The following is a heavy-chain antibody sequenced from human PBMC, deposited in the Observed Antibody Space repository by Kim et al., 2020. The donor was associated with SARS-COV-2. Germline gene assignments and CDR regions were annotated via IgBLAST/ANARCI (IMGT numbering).Heavy chain of an antibody. Sequence: SRVTISVDTSKNQFSLKLSSVTAADTAVYYCARGGDGYNSVTYYYYGMDVWGQGTTVTVSS. V-gene: IGHV4-59*09. D-gene: IGHD5-12*01. CDR3: ARGGDGYNSVTYYYYGMDV. J-gene: IGHJ6*02.